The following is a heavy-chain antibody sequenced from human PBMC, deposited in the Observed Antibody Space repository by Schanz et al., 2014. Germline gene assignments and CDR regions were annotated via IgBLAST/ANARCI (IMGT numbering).Heavy chain of an antibody. Sequence: EVQLVQSGGGLVQPGGSLRLSCAASGFTFSSHWMHWVRQDPGKGLVWVARINSVGSNTDYADSVTGRFTISRDNAKNTLYLQMNSLRPEDTAIYYCAKNQYDDVDLSSFYFDFWGQGTLVTVSS. CDR2: INSVGSNT. D-gene: IGHD3-10*02. CDR1: GFTFSSHW. CDR3: AKNQYDDVDLSSFYFDF. V-gene: IGHV3-74*01. J-gene: IGHJ4*02.